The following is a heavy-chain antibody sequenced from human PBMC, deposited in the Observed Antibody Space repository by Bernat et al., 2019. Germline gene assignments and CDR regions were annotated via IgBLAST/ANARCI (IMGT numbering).Heavy chain of an antibody. Sequence: QVQLLQSGAEVKKPGASVKVSCKASGYTFTSYAMHWVRQAPGQRLEWMGWINAGNGNTKYSQRFQGRVTITRDTSASTVYMELSSLRSEDTTVYYCARDAYHYGSPWYIDYWGQGTLVTVSS. V-gene: IGHV1-3*01. CDR2: INAGNGNT. D-gene: IGHD3-10*01. J-gene: IGHJ4*02. CDR1: GYTFTSYA. CDR3: ARDAYHYGSPWYIDY.